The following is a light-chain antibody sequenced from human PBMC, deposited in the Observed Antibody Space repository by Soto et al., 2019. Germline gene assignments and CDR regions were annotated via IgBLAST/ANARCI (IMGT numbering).Light chain of an antibody. CDR2: GAS. Sequence: EVVLTQSPDTLPLSPGERATLSCRASQSVSINSLVWYQQKPGQAPRLLIYGASNRATGIPDRFSASGSGTDFTLTISRLEPEDFAMYYCQQYSISWYTFGQGTKVEVK. V-gene: IGKV3-20*01. J-gene: IGKJ2*01. CDR1: QSVSINS. CDR3: QQYSISWYT.